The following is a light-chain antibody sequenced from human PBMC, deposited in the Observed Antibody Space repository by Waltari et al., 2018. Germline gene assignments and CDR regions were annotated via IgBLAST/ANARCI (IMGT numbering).Light chain of an antibody. Sequence: EIIMAQSTATLSLSRGERATHYCMASQNVNSNIALYQQKPGQAPRLLIYGASIRATGIPARFSGSGSGTQFTLTINSLQSEDSAVYFCQQHNDWPPWTFGQGTKVELK. CDR2: GAS. CDR1: QNVNSN. CDR3: QQHNDWPPWT. V-gene: IGKV3-15*01. J-gene: IGKJ1*01.